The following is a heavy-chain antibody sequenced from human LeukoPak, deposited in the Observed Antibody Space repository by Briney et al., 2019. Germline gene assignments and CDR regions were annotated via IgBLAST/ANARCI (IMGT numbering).Heavy chain of an antibody. V-gene: IGHV4-31*03. CDR3: ARDIGYYYDSSGYYYRHDAFDI. CDR1: GGSISSGGCY. Sequence: PSQTLSLTCTVSGGSISSGGCYWSWIRQHPGKGLEWIGYIYYSGSTYYNPSLKSRVTISVDTSKNQFSLKLSSVTAADTAVYYCARDIGYYYDSSGYYYRHDAFDIWGQGTMVTVSS. CDR2: IYYSGST. D-gene: IGHD3-22*01. J-gene: IGHJ3*02.